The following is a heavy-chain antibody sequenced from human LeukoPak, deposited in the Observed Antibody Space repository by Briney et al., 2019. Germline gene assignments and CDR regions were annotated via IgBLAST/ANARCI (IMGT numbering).Heavy chain of an antibody. CDR1: GYTLTELS. CDR2: FDPEDGET. J-gene: IGHJ6*02. V-gene: IGHV1-24*01. Sequence: GASVKVSCKVSGYTLTELSMHWVRQAPGKGLEWMGGFDPEDGETIYAQKFQGRVTMTEDTSTDTAYMELSSLRSEDTAVYYCATAVLVVPAANYYYYGMDVWGQGTTVTVSS. D-gene: IGHD2-2*01. CDR3: ATAVLVVPAANYYYYGMDV.